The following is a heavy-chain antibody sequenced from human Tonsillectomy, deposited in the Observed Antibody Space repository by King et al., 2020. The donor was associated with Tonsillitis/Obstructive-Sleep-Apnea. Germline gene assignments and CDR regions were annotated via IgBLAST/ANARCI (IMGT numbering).Heavy chain of an antibody. CDR2: ISSSGSTR. CDR3: VRDIGGNVGYYYYYMDV. Sequence: VQLVESGGGLVQPGGSLRLSCAASGFTFSIYIMNWVRQAPGKGLEWVSYISSSGSTRYFADSVKGLLTISRDNAKNSLYLQMNSLRDEDTAVYYCVRDIGGNVGYYYYYMDVWGKGTTVTVSS. CDR1: GFTFSIYI. D-gene: IGHD3-16*01. V-gene: IGHV3-48*02. J-gene: IGHJ6*03.